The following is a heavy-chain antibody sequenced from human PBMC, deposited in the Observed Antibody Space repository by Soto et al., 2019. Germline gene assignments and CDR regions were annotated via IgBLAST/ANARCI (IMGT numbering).Heavy chain of an antibody. V-gene: IGHV4-34*01. D-gene: IGHD4-4*01. Sequence: PSETLSLTCAVYVGSFSGYYWSWIRQPPGKGLEWIGEINHGGSTNYNPSLKSRVTMSVDTSKNQFSLKLSSVTAADTAVYYCARGGGHYSNFDYYYYMDVWDKGTTVTVSS. CDR1: VGSFSGYY. J-gene: IGHJ6*03. CDR3: ARGGGHYSNFDYYYYMDV. CDR2: INHGGST.